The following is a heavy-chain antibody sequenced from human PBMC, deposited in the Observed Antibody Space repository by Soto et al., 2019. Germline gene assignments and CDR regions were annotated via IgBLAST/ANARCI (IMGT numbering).Heavy chain of an antibody. V-gene: IGHV4-39*01. D-gene: IGHD3-10*01. J-gene: IGHJ6*02. Sequence: SETLSLTCTVSGGSISSSSYYWGWIRQPPGKGLEWIGSIYYSGSTYYNPSLKSRVTISVDTSKNQFSLKLSSVTAADTAVYYCARQYYDGSGSPPNYYGMDVWGQGTTVTVSS. CDR3: ARQYYDGSGSPPNYYGMDV. CDR2: IYYSGST. CDR1: GGSISSSSYY.